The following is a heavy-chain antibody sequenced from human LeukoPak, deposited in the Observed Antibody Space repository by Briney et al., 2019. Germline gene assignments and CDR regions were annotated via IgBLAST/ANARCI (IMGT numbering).Heavy chain of an antibody. CDR3: AKDPPPGYSSGWYWFDP. Sequence: GGSLTLSCAASGFTFSSYAMSWVRQAPGKGMEWVSAISGSGGSTYYADSVKGRFTISRDNSKNTLYLQMNSLRAEETAVYYCAKDPPPGYSSGWYWFDPWGQGTLVTVSS. J-gene: IGHJ5*02. CDR2: ISGSGGST. CDR1: GFTFSSYA. D-gene: IGHD6-19*01. V-gene: IGHV3-23*01.